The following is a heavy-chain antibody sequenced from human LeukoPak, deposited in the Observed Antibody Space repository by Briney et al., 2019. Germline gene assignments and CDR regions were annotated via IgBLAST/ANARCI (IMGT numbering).Heavy chain of an antibody. CDR1: GDSINNNKW. CDR3: AMGLAWKLDY. Sequence: GTLSLTCAVSGDSINNNKWWSWVRQSPGKGLGWIGEIYHSGSTNYNPSLKSRVTISVDNSKNQFSLKLSSVIAADTAVYYCAMGLAWKLDYWGQGTLVTVSS. V-gene: IGHV4-4*02. D-gene: IGHD4-23*01. CDR2: IYHSGST. J-gene: IGHJ4*02.